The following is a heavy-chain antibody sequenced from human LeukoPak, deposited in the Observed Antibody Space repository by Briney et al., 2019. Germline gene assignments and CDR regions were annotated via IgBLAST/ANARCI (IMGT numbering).Heavy chain of an antibody. CDR2: LYSGGST. D-gene: IGHD3-10*01. CDR1: GFTFSSYW. V-gene: IGHV3-53*01. J-gene: IGHJ3*02. Sequence: GGSLRLSCAASGFTFSSYWMSWVRQAPGKGLEWVSVLYSGGSTYYADSVKGRFTISRDNSKNTVYLQMNSLRGEDTAVFYCARDKGTFAFDIWGQGTMVTVSS. CDR3: ARDKGTFAFDI.